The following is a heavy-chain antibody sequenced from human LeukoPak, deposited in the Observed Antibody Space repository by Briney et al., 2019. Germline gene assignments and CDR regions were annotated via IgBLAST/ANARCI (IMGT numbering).Heavy chain of an antibody. CDR3: ASLRIAVAGHYFDS. CDR1: GGSFSGYY. Sequence: SETLSLTCAVYGGSFSGYYWSRIRQPPGKGLEWIGSIYYSGSTYYNPSLKSRVTISVDTSKNQFSLKLSSVTAADTAVYYCASLRIAVAGHYFDSWGQGTLVTVSS. D-gene: IGHD6-19*01. V-gene: IGHV4-34*01. J-gene: IGHJ4*02. CDR2: IYYSGST.